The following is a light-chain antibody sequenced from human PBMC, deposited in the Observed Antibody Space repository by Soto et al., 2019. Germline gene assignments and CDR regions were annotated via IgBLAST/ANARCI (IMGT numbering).Light chain of an antibody. Sequence: QSVLTQPASVSGSPGQSITISCTGTSSDVGGYNYVSWYQQHPGKAPKLMISEVSNRPSGVPDRFSGSKSGNTASLTVSGLQPEDEADYYCSSYAGSNKSVFGTGTKVTVL. J-gene: IGLJ1*01. CDR2: EVS. CDR1: SSDVGGYNY. CDR3: SSYAGSNKSV. V-gene: IGLV2-8*01.